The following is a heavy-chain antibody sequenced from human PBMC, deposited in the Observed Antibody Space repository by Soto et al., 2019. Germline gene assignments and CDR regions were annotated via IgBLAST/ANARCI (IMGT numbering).Heavy chain of an antibody. CDR2: IYYSGST. CDR3: ARDRCSGGSCYSKAGFDP. Sequence: SETLSLTCTVSGGSISSYYWSWIRQPPGKGLEWIGYIYYSGSTNYNPSLKSRVTISVDTSKNQFSLKLSSVTAADTAVYYCARDRCSGGSCYSKAGFDPWGQGTLVTVSS. CDR1: GGSISSYY. J-gene: IGHJ5*02. V-gene: IGHV4-59*01. D-gene: IGHD2-15*01.